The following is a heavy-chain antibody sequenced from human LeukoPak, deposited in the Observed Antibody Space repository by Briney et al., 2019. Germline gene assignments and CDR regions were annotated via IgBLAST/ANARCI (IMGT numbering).Heavy chain of an antibody. CDR2: IIPIFGTA. V-gene: IGHV1-69*05. CDR3: ARGSDFDY. Sequence: ASVKVSCKASGGTFSSYAISWVRQAPGQGLEWMGGIIPIFGTANYAQKFQGRVTMTRNTSISTAYMELSSLRSEDTAVYYCARGSDFDYWGQGTLVTVSS. CDR1: GGTFSSYA. J-gene: IGHJ4*02.